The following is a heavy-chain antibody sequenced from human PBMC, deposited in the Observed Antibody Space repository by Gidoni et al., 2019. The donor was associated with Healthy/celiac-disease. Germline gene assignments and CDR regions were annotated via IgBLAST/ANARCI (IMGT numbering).Heavy chain of an antibody. CDR3: AKDWWSDAFHI. D-gene: IGHD2-15*01. J-gene: IGHJ3*02. Sequence: EVQRVEYGEGLVQPGGALRLSCEAYTLINYAMSWVRQTPGKGLEWVSGISGTDDSIYYGDSVKGRFTISRDDSKNTLYLQMDSLRVDDTAVYYCAKDWWSDAFHIWGQGTTVTVSS. CDR2: ISGTDDSI. V-gene: IGHV3-23*04. CDR1: TLINYA.